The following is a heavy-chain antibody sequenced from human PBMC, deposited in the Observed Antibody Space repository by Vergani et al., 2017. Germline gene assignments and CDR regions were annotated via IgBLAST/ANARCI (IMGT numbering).Heavy chain of an antibody. CDR1: GFTFDDYA. Sequence: EVQLVESGGGLVQPGRSLRLSCAASGFTFDDYAMHWVRQAPGKGLEWVSGISWNSGSIGYADSVKGRFTISRDNAKNSLYLQMNSLRAEDTALYYCAKGSYSSPNYYYYYYIDVWGKGTTVTVSS. V-gene: IGHV3-9*01. J-gene: IGHJ6*03. CDR3: AKGSYSSPNYYYYYYIDV. D-gene: IGHD6-13*01. CDR2: ISWNSGSI.